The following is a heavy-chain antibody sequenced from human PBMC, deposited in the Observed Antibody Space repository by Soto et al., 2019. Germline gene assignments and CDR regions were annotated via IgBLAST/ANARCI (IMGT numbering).Heavy chain of an antibody. J-gene: IGHJ4*02. CDR3: ASLPYGSGSYPTYYFDY. D-gene: IGHD3-10*01. CDR1: GGSISSYY. Sequence: PSETLSLTCTVSGGSISSYYWSWIRQPPGKGLEWIGYIYYSGSTNYNPSLKSRVTISVDTSKNQFSLKLSSVTAADTAVYYCASLPYGSGSYPTYYFDYWGQGTLVTVSS. V-gene: IGHV4-59*01. CDR2: IYYSGST.